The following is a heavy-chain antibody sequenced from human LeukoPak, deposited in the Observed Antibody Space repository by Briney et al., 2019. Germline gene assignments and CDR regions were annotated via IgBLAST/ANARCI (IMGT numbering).Heavy chain of an antibody. J-gene: IGHJ3*02. V-gene: IGHV3-23*01. CDR2: ISDNAIYT. CDR1: GFTFSNYA. CDR3: ARGSSSGAPDAFDI. Sequence: GGSLRLSCAASGFTFSNYAMSWVRQAPGKGLEWVSAISDNAIYTYYADSVKGRFTISRDNSKNTLYLQMNSLRAEDTAVYYCARGSSSGAPDAFDIWGQGTMVTVSS. D-gene: IGHD3-22*01.